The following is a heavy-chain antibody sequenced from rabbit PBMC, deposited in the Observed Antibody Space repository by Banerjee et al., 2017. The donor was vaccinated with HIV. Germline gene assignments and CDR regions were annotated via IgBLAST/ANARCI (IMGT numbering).Heavy chain of an antibody. D-gene: IGHD4-1*01. V-gene: IGHV1S47*01. CDR2: IYPGFGIR. CDR1: GIDFSSYG. Sequence: ELVESGGGLVQPGESLKLSCKASGIDFSSYGVSWVRQAPGKGPEWIAYIYPGFGIRNYANSVKGRFTISLDNAQNTVFLQMTSLTIADTATYFCARGGSSSGWAFNLWGPGTLVTVS. CDR3: ARGGSSSGWAFNL. J-gene: IGHJ4*01.